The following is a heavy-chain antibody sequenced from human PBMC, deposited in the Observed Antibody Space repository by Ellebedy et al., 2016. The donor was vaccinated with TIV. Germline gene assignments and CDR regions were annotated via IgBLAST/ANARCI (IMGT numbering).Heavy chain of an antibody. D-gene: IGHD2-15*01. V-gene: IGHV1-8*01. CDR2: MNPNSGNT. CDR3: AADRDCSGGSCYDY. J-gene: IGHJ4*02. Sequence: ASVKVSCKASGYTFTSYDINWVRQATGQGLEWMGWMNPNSGNTSYAQKFQGRVTMTRDTSTSTVYMELSSLRSEDTAVYYCAADRDCSGGSCYDYWGQGTLVTVSS. CDR1: GYTFTSYD.